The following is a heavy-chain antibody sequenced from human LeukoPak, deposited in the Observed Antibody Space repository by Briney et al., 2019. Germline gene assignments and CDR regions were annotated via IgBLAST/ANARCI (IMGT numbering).Heavy chain of an antibody. J-gene: IGHJ4*02. CDR2: IRYDGSNK. Sequence: PGGSLRLSCAASGFTFSSYGMHWVRQAPGKGLEWVAFIRYDGSNKYYADSVKGRFTISRDNSKNTLYLQMNSLRAEDTAVYYCAKDLGSGSYYTPFDYWGQGTLVTVSS. CDR1: GFTFSSYG. CDR3: AKDLGSGSYYTPFDY. V-gene: IGHV3-30*02. D-gene: IGHD3-10*01.